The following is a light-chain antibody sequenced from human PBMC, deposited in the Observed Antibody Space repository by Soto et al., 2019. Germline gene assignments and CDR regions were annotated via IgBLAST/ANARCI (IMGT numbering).Light chain of an antibody. Sequence: ETVLTQSPGTVSLSPGDRATLSCRASQSVNNNYLAWYQQIPGQAPRLLIYGASNRATGIPDRFSGSGSGTDFTLTIRRLEPEDFAVYYCQQYGDSRYSFGQGTKLEIK. V-gene: IGKV3-20*01. CDR2: GAS. CDR1: QSVNNNY. J-gene: IGKJ2*03. CDR3: QQYGDSRYS.